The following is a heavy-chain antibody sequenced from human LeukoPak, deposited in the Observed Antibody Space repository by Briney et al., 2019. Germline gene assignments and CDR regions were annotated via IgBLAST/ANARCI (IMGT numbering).Heavy chain of an antibody. CDR3: AREERYYDILTGKKTNAFDI. CDR1: GYTFTSYY. J-gene: IGHJ3*02. V-gene: IGHV1-46*01. CDR2: IKPSGGST. D-gene: IGHD3-9*01. Sequence: ASVKVSCKASGYTFTSYYMHWVRQAPGQGLEWMGIIKPSGGSTSYAQKFQGRVTMTRDTSTSTVYMELSSLRSEDTAVYYCAREERYYDILTGKKTNAFDIWGQGTMVTVSS.